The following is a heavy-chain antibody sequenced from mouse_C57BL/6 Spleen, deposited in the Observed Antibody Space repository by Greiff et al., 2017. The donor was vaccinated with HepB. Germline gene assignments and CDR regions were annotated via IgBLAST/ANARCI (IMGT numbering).Heavy chain of an antibody. V-gene: IGHV2-3*01. CDR1: GFSLTSYG. CDR3: AKSVVPSLNWYFDV. CDR2: IWGDGST. D-gene: IGHD1-1*01. J-gene: IGHJ1*03. Sequence: VKVVESGPGLVAPSQSLSITCTVSGFSLTSYGVSWVRQPPGKGLEWLGVIWGDGSTNYHSALISRLSISKDNSKSQVFLKLNSLQTDDTATYYCAKSVVPSLNWYFDVWGTGTTVTVSS.